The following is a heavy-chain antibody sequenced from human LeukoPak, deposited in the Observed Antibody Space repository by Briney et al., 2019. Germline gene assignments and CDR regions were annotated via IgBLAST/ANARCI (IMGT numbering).Heavy chain of an antibody. J-gene: IGHJ4*02. CDR3: ARHGSGSYFAY. CDR2: INHSGST. Sequence: SETLSLTCAVYGGSFSGYYWSWIRQPPGKGLEWIGEINHSGSTNYNPSLKSRVTISVDTSKNQFSLKLSSVTAADTAVYYCARHGSGSYFAYWGQGTQVTVSS. D-gene: IGHD3-10*01. V-gene: IGHV4-34*01. CDR1: GGSFSGYY.